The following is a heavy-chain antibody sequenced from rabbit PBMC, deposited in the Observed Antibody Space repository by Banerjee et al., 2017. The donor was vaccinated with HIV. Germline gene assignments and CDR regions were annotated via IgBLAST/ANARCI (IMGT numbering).Heavy chain of an antibody. V-gene: IGHV1S45*01. J-gene: IGHJ4*01. CDR3: ARDLVGVIGWNFYL. CDR2: INASTGKP. D-gene: IGHD2-1*01. CDR1: GFSFSDRDV. Sequence: QEQLVESGGGLVQPEGSLTLTCEASGFSFSDRDVMCWVRQAPGKGLQWIACINASTGKPVYATWASGRFTISRTSSTTVTLHMTSLTAADRATYFCARDLVGVIGWNFYLWGPGTLVTVS.